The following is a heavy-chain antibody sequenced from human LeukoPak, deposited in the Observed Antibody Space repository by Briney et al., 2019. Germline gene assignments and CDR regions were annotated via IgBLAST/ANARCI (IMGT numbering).Heavy chain of an antibody. CDR1: GGSISSSSYY. CDR3: ARDSGYRGIAAAGTFWFDP. V-gene: IGHV4-39*07. CDR2: IYYSGST. D-gene: IGHD6-13*01. Sequence: PSETLSPTCTVSGGSISSSSYYWGWIRQPPGKGLEWIGSIYYSGSTYYNPSLKTRVTISVDTSKNQFSLKLSSVTAADTAVYYCARDSGYRGIAAAGTFWFDPWGQGTLVTVSS. J-gene: IGHJ5*02.